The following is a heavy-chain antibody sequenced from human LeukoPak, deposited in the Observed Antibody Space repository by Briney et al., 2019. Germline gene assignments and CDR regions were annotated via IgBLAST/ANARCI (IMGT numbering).Heavy chain of an antibody. V-gene: IGHV4-59*01. CDR3: ARDGWNYYYYGMDV. CDR2: IYYSGST. D-gene: IGHD5-24*01. Sequence: SETLSLTCAVYGGSFSGYYWSWVRQPPGKGLEWIGYIYYSGSTNYNPSLKSRVTISVDTSKNQFSLKLSSVTAADTAVYYCARDGWNYYYYGMDVWGQGTTVTVSS. J-gene: IGHJ6*02. CDR1: GGSFSGYY.